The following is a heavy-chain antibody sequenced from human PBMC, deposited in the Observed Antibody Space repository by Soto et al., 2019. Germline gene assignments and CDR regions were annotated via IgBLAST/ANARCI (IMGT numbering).Heavy chain of an antibody. V-gene: IGHV3-30-3*01. CDR2: ISYDGSNK. CDR1: GFTFISYA. CDR3: ARSYVVYAIPNWFDP. Sequence: PGGSLRLSCAASGFTFISYAMHWVRQAPGKGLEWVAVISYDGSNKYYADSVKGRFTISRDNSKNTLYLQMNSLRAEDTAVYYCARSYVVYAIPNWFDPWGQGTLVTVSS. J-gene: IGHJ5*02. D-gene: IGHD2-8*02.